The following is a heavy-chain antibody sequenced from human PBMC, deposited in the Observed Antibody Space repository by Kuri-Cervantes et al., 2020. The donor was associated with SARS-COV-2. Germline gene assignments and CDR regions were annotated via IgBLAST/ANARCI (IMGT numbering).Heavy chain of an antibody. CDR2: IKQDGSEK. V-gene: IGHV3-7*01. J-gene: IGHJ5*02. Sequence: GESLKISCAASGFTFSSYWMSWVRQAPGKGLEWVANIKQDGSEKYYVDSVKGRLTISRDNAKNSLYLQMNSLRAEDTAVYYCARVMKDYDFWSGYSEYQNWFDPWGQGTLVTVSS. CDR1: GFTFSSYW. CDR3: ARVMKDYDFWSGYSEYQNWFDP. D-gene: IGHD3-3*01.